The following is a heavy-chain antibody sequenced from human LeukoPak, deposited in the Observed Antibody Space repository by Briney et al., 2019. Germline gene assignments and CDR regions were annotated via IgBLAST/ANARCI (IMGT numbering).Heavy chain of an antibody. J-gene: IGHJ4*02. Sequence: GASVKASCKVSGYTLTELSMRWVRQAPGKGLEWMGGFDPGDGETIYAQKFQGRVTMTEDTSTDTAYMELSSLRSEDTAVYYCATWDRRDGYNLDSLWYWGQGTLVTVSS. CDR1: GYTLTELS. CDR2: FDPGDGET. V-gene: IGHV1-24*01. D-gene: IGHD5-24*01. CDR3: ATWDRRDGYNLDSLWY.